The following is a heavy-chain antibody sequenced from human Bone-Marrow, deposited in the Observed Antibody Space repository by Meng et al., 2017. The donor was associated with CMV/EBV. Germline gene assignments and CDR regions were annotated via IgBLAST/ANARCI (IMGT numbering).Heavy chain of an antibody. V-gene: IGHV1-2*02. CDR3: ARDRALERRRQPDY. CDR1: GYTFTGYY. D-gene: IGHD1-1*01. J-gene: IGHJ4*02. CDR2: INPNSGGT. Sequence: ASVKVSCKASGYTFTGYYMHWVRQAPGQGLEWMGWINPNSGGTNYAQKFQGRVTMTRDTSISTAYMELSRLRSDDTAVYYCARDRALERRRQPDYWGQGTLVTVSS.